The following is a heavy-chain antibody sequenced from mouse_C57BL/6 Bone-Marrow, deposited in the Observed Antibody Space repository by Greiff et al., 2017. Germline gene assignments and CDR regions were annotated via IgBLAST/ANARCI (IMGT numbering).Heavy chain of an antibody. J-gene: IGHJ1*03. CDR1: GFSLTSYA. Sequence: VHLVESGPGLVAPSQSLSITCTVSGFSLTSYAISWVRQPPGKGLEWLGVIWTGGGTNYNSALKSRLSISKDNSKSQVFLKMNSLQTDDTARYYCARSFTTVVAPPWYFDVWGTGTTVTVSS. V-gene: IGHV2-9-1*01. CDR3: ARSFTTVVAPPWYFDV. D-gene: IGHD1-1*01. CDR2: IWTGGGT.